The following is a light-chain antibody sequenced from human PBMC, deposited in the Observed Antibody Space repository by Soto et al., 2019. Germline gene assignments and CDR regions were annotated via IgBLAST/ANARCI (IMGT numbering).Light chain of an antibody. CDR3: SSFACWNNCWV. CDR2: EVS. J-gene: IGLJ3*02. Sequence: QSALTQPPSASGSPGQSVTISCTGTSSDVGAYNYVSWFQQHPGKAPKLMIYEVSKRPSSVPDRFSGSKSSNTASLTVSWLQYEDEADYYCSSFACWNNCWVFGGGTKLTVL. CDR1: SSDVGAYNY. V-gene: IGLV2-8*01.